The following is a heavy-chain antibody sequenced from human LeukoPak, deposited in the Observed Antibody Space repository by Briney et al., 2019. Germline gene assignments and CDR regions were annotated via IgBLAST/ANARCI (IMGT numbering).Heavy chain of an antibody. Sequence: GGSLRLSCAASGFTFSNCWMHWVRQAPGKGLVWVSRINSDGSSRNYADSVKGRFTISRDNAKNTLYLQMNSLRAEDTAVYDCASASSHRIAAGGDYWGQGTLVTVSS. CDR2: INSDGSSR. D-gene: IGHD6-13*01. CDR3: ASASSHRIAAGGDY. J-gene: IGHJ4*02. V-gene: IGHV3-74*01. CDR1: GFTFSNCW.